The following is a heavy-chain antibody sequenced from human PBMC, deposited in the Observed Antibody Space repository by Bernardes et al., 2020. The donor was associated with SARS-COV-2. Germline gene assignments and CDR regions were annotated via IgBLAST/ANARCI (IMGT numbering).Heavy chain of an antibody. D-gene: IGHD1-1*01. V-gene: IGHV3-66*02. CDR1: GFTVSSSY. CDR2: IYSGGGT. J-gene: IGHJ5*02. CDR3: ARKVEMDSGFDP. Sequence: GGSLRLSCAASGFTVSSSYMNWVRQAPGKGLEWVSIIYSGGGTYYADSEKGRFTISRDTSKNTLYLHMSSLRADDTAVYYCARKVEMDSGFDPWGQGTLVTVSS.